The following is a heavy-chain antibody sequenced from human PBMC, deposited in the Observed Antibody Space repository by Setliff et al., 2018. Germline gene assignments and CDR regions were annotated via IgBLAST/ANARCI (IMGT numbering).Heavy chain of an antibody. CDR3: ARDTWFGELFSPRYYYYYGMDV. V-gene: IGHV1-3*01. Sequence: SVKVSCKASGYTFTSYAMHWVRQAPGQRLEWMGWINAGNGNTKYSQKFQGRVTITRDTSASTAYMELSSLRSEDTAVYYCARDTWFGELFSPRYYYYYGMDVWGQGTTGTV. D-gene: IGHD3-10*01. J-gene: IGHJ6*02. CDR1: GYTFTSYA. CDR2: INAGNGNT.